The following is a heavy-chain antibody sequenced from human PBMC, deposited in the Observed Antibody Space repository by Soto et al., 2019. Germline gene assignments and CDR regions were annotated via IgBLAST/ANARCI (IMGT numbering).Heavy chain of an antibody. CDR3: TSFGSSWYLNWFDP. CDR1: GFTFGDYA. CDR2: IRSKAYGGTT. V-gene: IGHV3-49*03. J-gene: IGHJ5*02. Sequence: GGSLRLSCTASGFTFGDYAMSWFRQAPGKGLEWVGFIRSKAYGGTTEYAASVKGRFTISRDDSKSIAYLQMNSLKTEDTAVYYCTSFGSSWYLNWFDPWGQGTLVTVSS. D-gene: IGHD6-13*01.